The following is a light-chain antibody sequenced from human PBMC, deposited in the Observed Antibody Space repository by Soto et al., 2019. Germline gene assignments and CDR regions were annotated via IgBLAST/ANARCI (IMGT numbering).Light chain of an antibody. CDR1: SSDVGGYNY. J-gene: IGLJ1*01. V-gene: IGLV2-14*01. Sequence: ALTQPASVSGSPGQSITISCTGTSSDVGGYNYVSWYQQHPDKAPKLILYEVSNRPSGVSNRFSGSKSGNTASLTISGLQTEDGADYYCSSYTDNSTLVFGTGTKVTVL. CDR2: EVS. CDR3: SSYTDNSTLV.